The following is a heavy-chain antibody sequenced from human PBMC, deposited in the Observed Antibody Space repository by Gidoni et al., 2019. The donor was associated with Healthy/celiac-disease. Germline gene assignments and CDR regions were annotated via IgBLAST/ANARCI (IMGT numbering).Heavy chain of an antibody. CDR1: GYSFTSSC. J-gene: IGHJ4*02. CDR2: IAPSDSYT. D-gene: IGHD4-17*01. CDR3: ARLFGDDYGDLSDY. V-gene: IGHV5-10-1*01. Sequence: EVQLVESGAAVKKPGESLRISCKGSGYSFTSSCISWVRQMPGHGLEVMGRIAPSDSYTNYIPSFQGHVTSSADKSISTAYLQWCSLKASDTAMYYCARLFGDDYGDLSDYWGQGTLVTVSS.